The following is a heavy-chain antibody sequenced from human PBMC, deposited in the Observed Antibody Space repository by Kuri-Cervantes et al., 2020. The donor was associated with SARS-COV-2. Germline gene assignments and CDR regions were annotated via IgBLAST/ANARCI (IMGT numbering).Heavy chain of an antibody. CDR1: GFTFSSYA. J-gene: IGHJ4*02. V-gene: IGHV3-23*01. D-gene: IGHD2-15*01. Sequence: GESLKISCAASGFTFSSYAMSWVRQAPGKGLEWVSAISGSGGSTYYADSVKGRFTISRDNSKNTLYLQMNSLRAEDTAVYYCAKDRRYCSGGSCFPPRGGAFDYWGQGTLVTVSS. CDR3: AKDRRYCSGGSCFPPRGGAFDY. CDR2: ISGSGGST.